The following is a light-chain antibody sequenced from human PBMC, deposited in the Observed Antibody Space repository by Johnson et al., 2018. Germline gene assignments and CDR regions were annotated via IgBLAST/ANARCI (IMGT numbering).Light chain of an antibody. V-gene: IGLV1-51*02. J-gene: IGLJ1*01. CDR2: ENN. CDR3: GTWDSSLSAGNV. Sequence: QCVLTQPPSVSAAPGQKVTISCSGSSSNIGNNYVSWYQQLPGTAPKLLIYENNKRPSGIPDRFSGSKSGTSATLGITGLTTGDEADYYCGTWDSSLSAGNVFGTGTKVTVL. CDR1: SSNIGNNY.